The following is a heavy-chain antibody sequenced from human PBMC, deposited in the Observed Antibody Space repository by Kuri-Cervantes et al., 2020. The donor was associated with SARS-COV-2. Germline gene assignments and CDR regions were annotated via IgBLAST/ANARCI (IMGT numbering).Heavy chain of an antibody. CDR2: ISYDGRNK. Sequence: GGSLRLSCAASGFTFSSYAMHWVRQAPGKGLEWVAVISYDGRNKYYADSVKGRFTISRDNSKNTLYLQMNSLRAEDTAVYYCAKLFGVMVAGTLDYWGQGTLVTVSS. V-gene: IGHV3-30-3*02. CDR3: AKLFGVMVAGTLDY. D-gene: IGHD2-15*01. J-gene: IGHJ4*02. CDR1: GFTFSSYA.